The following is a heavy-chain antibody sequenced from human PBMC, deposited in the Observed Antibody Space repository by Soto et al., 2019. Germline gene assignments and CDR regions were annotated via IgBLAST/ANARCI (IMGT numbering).Heavy chain of an antibody. CDR2: IIPIFGTA. V-gene: IGHV1-69*13. J-gene: IGHJ5*02. CDR1: GGTFSSYA. CDR3: ARDTAAACTESVRVWFDP. Sequence: SVKVSCKASGGTFSSYAISWVRQAPGQGLEWMGGIIPIFGTANYAQKFQGRVTITADESTSTAYMELSSLRTEDTAVYYCARDTAAACTESVRVWFDPWGQGTLVTVSS. D-gene: IGHD6-13*01.